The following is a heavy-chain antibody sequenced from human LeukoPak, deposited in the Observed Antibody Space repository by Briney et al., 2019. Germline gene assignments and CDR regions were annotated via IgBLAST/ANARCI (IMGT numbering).Heavy chain of an antibody. J-gene: IGHJ4*02. CDR2: ISGSGGST. Sequence: GGSLRLSCAASGFTFSSYAMSWVRQTPGKGLEWVSAISGSGGSTYYADSVKGRFTISRDNSKNTLYLQMNSLRAEDTAIYYCARGPGPVEYWGQGTLVTVSS. CDR1: GFTFSSYA. V-gene: IGHV3-23*01. CDR3: ARGPGPVEY.